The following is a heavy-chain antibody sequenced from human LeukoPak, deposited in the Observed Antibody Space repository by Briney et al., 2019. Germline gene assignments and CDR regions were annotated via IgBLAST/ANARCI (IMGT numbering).Heavy chain of an antibody. Sequence: PGGSLRLSCVASGFTFSSYSMQWVRQAPGRGLEWVANIKQDGNDKQYVDSVKGRFTISRDNAKNSLYLQMDSLRAEDTALYYCARLWGSVSGYFDYWGQGTLVTVSS. D-gene: IGHD2-21*01. CDR2: IKQDGNDK. CDR1: GFTFSSYS. CDR3: ARLWGSVSGYFDY. V-gene: IGHV3-7*02. J-gene: IGHJ4*02.